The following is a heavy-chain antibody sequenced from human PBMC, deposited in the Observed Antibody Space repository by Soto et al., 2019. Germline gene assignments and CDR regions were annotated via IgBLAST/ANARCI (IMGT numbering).Heavy chain of an antibody. CDR3: ARDYSSSWSNWFNP. J-gene: IGHJ5*02. CDR1: EFTVSSNY. V-gene: IGHV3-64*01. Sequence: GGSLRLSCEASEFTVSSNYINWVRQAPGKGPEYISGISGNGVSTYYANSVKGRFTIYRDNSKNTLYLQMGSLKPEDMAVYYCARDYSSSWSNWFNPWGQGTLVTVSS. CDR2: ISGNGVST. D-gene: IGHD6-13*01.